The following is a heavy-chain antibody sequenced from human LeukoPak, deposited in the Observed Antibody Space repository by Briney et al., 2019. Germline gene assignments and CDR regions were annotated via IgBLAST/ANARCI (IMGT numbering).Heavy chain of an antibody. D-gene: IGHD3-22*01. V-gene: IGHV1-2*02. Sequence: GSSVKVSCKASGYTFTRYYMHGVRQAPGQGLEWMGWINPNSGGTNYAQKFQGRVTMTRDTSISTAYMELSRLRSDDTAVYYCARESGMIVVADGAFDIWGQGTMVTVSS. CDR2: INPNSGGT. CDR3: ARESGMIVVADGAFDI. CDR1: GYTFTRYY. J-gene: IGHJ3*02.